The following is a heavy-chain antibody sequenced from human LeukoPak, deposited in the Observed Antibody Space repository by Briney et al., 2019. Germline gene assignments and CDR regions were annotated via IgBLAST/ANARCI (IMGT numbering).Heavy chain of an antibody. V-gene: IGHV3-15*01. J-gene: IGHJ4*02. CDR3: VAVASHYVTGGPCHYYIY. Sequence: GGSLRLSCAASSFDFIGTWMSWVRQTPGKGLEWVGRIKSKSAGGTADYAAPVQGRFTISRDDSKDTVYLQMNSLKTEDTAVYYCVAVASHYVTGGPCHYYIYWGQGTLVTVSS. D-gene: IGHD3-10*02. CDR2: IKSKSAGGTA. CDR1: SFDFIGTW.